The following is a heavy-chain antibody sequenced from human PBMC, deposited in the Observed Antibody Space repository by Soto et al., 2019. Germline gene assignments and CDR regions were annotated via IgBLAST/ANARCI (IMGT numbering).Heavy chain of an antibody. CDR3: AKGDGSIFYLYGMDV. D-gene: IGHD3-3*02. Sequence: EVQLVESGGGLVQPGGSLRLSCAASGFTSSNHWMSWVRQAPRKGLEWVASIKQEGSEKYYVDSVKGRFTISRDDAKDSLSLQMNSLRAEDTAVYYCAKGDGSIFYLYGMDVWGQGTTVTVSS. CDR1: GFTSSNHW. CDR2: IKQEGSEK. V-gene: IGHV3-7*01. J-gene: IGHJ6*02.